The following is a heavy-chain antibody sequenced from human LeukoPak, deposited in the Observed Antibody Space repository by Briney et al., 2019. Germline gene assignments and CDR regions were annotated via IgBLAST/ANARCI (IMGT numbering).Heavy chain of an antibody. V-gene: IGHV3-33*01. J-gene: IGHJ6*02. D-gene: IGHD2-15*01. Sequence: GRSLRLSCVASVFTFNSYGIHWVRQTPGKGLEWVALIWNDGSNEYYADSVEGRFTISRDNSKNTLYLQMNSLRAEDTAVYYCARVDSYCSGEGCYYYYGMDVWGQGTTVTVSS. CDR1: VFTFNSYG. CDR2: IWNDGSNE. CDR3: ARVDSYCSGEGCYYYYGMDV.